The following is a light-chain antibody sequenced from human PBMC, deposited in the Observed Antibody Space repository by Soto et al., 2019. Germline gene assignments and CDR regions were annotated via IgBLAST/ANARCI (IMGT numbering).Light chain of an antibody. CDR1: QSVSSSY. Sequence: EILLTQSPGTLSLSPGERATLSCRASQSVSSSYLAGYQQKPGQAPRLLIYGASSRATGIPDRFSGSGSGTDFTLTISRLEPEDFAVYYCQQYGSSAYTFGQGTKLEIK. J-gene: IGKJ2*01. CDR3: QQYGSSAYT. CDR2: GAS. V-gene: IGKV3-20*01.